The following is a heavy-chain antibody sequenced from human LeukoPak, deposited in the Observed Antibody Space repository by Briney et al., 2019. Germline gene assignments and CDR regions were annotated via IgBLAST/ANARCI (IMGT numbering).Heavy chain of an antibody. V-gene: IGHV4-59*08. CDR1: GASISPYY. D-gene: IGHD1-26*01. CDR3: ASGNYYQDY. Sequence: PSETLSLTCSVPGASISPYYWVWIRQPPGKGLEWIGYVFYNGRTSYNPSLKSRVTISADTSKNQFSLKMNSVTAADTAVYYCASGNYYQDYWGQGTVVTVSP. J-gene: IGHJ4*02. CDR2: VFYNGRT.